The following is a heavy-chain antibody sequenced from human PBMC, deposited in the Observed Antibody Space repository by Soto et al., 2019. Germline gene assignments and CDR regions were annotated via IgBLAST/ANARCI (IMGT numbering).Heavy chain of an antibody. CDR3: ARGLILWFGELSRRGGYYYYMDV. Sequence: PSETLSLTCTVSGGSISSYYWSWIRQPPGKGLEWIGYIYDSGSTNYNPSLKSRVTISVDTSKNQISLKLSSVTAADTAVYYCARGLILWFGELSRRGGYYYYMDVWGKGTSVTVSS. J-gene: IGHJ6*03. V-gene: IGHV4-59*12. CDR2: IYDSGST. D-gene: IGHD3-10*01. CDR1: GGSISSYY.